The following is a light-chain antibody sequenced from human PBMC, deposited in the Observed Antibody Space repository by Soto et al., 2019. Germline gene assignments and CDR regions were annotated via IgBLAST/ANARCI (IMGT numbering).Light chain of an antibody. V-gene: IGLV2-11*01. Sequence: QSALTQPRSVSGSPGQSVTISCTGTSSDVGGYNYVSWYQQHPGKAPKLMIYDVSKRPSGVPDRFSGSKSGNTASLTISGLQAEDEADYYCCSFTVSSTWVFGGGTQLTVL. CDR2: DVS. J-gene: IGLJ3*02. CDR3: CSFTVSSTWV. CDR1: SSDVGGYNY.